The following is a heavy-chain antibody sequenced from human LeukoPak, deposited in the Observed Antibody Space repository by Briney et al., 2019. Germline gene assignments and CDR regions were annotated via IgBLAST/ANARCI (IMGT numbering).Heavy chain of an antibody. CDR2: IYYSGST. CDR3: ARLLPVVAAYFDY. Sequence: SETLSLTCTVSGGSISSYYWSWIRQPAGKGLEWIGRIYYSGSTYYNPSLKSRVTISVDTSKNQFSLKLSSVTAADTAVYYCARLLPVVAAYFDYWGQGTLVTVSS. CDR1: GGSISSYY. D-gene: IGHD2-15*01. J-gene: IGHJ4*02. V-gene: IGHV4-59*05.